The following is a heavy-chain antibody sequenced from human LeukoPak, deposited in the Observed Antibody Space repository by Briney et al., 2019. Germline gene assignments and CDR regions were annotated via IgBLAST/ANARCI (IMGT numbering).Heavy chain of an antibody. J-gene: IGHJ4*02. CDR1: GFTFSSYW. D-gene: IGHD6-13*01. CDR3: AREFVASSSCLDH. CDR2: IKQDGSEK. V-gene: IGHV3-7*01. Sequence: GGSLRLSCAASGFTFSSYWMSWVRQAPGKGLEWAANIKQDGSEKYYVDSVKGRFTISRDNAKNSLYLQMNSLRAEDTAVYYCAREFVASSSCLDHWGQGTLVTVSS.